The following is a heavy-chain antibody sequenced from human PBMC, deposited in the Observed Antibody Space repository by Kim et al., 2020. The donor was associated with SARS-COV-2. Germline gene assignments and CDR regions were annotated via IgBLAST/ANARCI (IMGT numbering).Heavy chain of an antibody. D-gene: IGHD3-22*01. Sequence: SETLSLTCSVSSGSINNYYWSWIRQSPGKGPEWLGYIYHNGDTNYNPSLKSRVTISLDLPKSQFSLWLTSVTAADTAVYYCARGGSGYYDRSANY. J-gene: IGHJ6*01. CDR2: IYHNGDT. V-gene: IGHV4-59*13. CDR1: SGSINNYY. CDR3: ARGGSGYYDRSANY.